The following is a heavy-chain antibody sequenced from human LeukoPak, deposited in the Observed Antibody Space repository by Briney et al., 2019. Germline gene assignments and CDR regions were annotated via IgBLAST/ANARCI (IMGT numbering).Heavy chain of an antibody. V-gene: IGHV4-31*03. CDR3: AREHGANWFDP. CDR2: VYYSGTT. Sequence: PSETLSLTCTVSGGSINTGDYYWRWIRQHPGKGLEWIGYVYYSGTTYYNPSLESRITISLDTSKSQFSLKLSSVTAADTAVYYCAREHGANWFDPWGQGTLVTVSS. J-gene: IGHJ5*02. CDR1: GGSINTGDYY.